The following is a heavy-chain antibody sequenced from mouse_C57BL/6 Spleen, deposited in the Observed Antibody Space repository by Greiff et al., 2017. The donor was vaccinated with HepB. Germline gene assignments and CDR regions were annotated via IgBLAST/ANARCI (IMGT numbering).Heavy chain of an antibody. J-gene: IGHJ2*01. Sequence: SLEWVATISDGGSYTYYPDNVKGRFTISRDNAKNNLYLQMSHLKSEDTAMYYCARDEDSKYYFDYWGQGTTLTVSS. D-gene: IGHD2-5*01. CDR2: ISDGGSYT. CDR3: ARDEDSKYYFDY. V-gene: IGHV5-4*01.